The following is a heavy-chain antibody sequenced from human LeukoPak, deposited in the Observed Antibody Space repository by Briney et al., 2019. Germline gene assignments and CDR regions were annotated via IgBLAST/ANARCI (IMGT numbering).Heavy chain of an antibody. J-gene: IGHJ4*02. D-gene: IGHD5-24*01. CDR2: IIPILGIA. CDR3: ARGPKEMATTHY. CDR1: GGTFSSYA. V-gene: IGHV1-69*04. Sequence: SVKVSCKASGGTFSSYAISWVRQAPGQGLEWMGRIIPILGIANYAQKFQGRVTITADKSTSTAYMELSSLRSEDTAVYYCARGPKEMATTHYWGQGTLVTVSS.